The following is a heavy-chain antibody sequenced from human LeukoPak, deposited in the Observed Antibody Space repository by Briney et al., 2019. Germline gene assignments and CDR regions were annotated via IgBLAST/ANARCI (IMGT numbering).Heavy chain of an antibody. V-gene: IGHV4-59*01. J-gene: IGHJ4*02. D-gene: IGHD6-13*01. Sequence: PSETLSLTCTVSGGSISSYYWSWIRQPPGKGLEWIGYIYYSGSTNYNPSLKSRVTISVDTSKNQFSLKLSSVTAADTAVYYCARGRPAHSSSLDYWGQGTLVTVSS. CDR3: ARGRPAHSSSLDY. CDR2: IYYSGST. CDR1: GGSISSYY.